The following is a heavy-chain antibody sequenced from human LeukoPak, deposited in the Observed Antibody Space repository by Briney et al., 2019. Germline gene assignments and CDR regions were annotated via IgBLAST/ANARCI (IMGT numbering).Heavy chain of an antibody. J-gene: IGHJ4*02. Sequence: GGSLRLSCAASGFTFSSGMHWVRQAPGKGLEWVAVISYDGNHKYYGDSVKGRFTISRDNSRNTLYLQMDSLKIEDTAVYYCAKGELHFNTCSFDYWGQGTLVTVSS. CDR1: GFTFSSG. CDR3: AKGELHFNTCSFDY. V-gene: IGHV3-30*18. D-gene: IGHD1-26*01. CDR2: ISYDGNHK.